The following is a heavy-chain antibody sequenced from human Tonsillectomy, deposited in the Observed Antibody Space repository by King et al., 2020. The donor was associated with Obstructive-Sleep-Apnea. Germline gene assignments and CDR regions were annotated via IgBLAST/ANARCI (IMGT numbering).Heavy chain of an antibody. J-gene: IGHJ4*02. V-gene: IGHV3-30*18. D-gene: IGHD6-19*01. Sequence: VQLVESGGGVVQPGRSLRLSCAASGFTFSSYGMHWVRQAPGKGLEWVAVISYDGSNKYYADSVKGRFTISRDNSKNTLYLQMNSLRAEDTAVYYCAKDSDSGWYEPRFDYWGQGTLVTVSS. CDR1: GFTFSSYG. CDR2: ISYDGSNK. CDR3: AKDSDSGWYEPRFDY.